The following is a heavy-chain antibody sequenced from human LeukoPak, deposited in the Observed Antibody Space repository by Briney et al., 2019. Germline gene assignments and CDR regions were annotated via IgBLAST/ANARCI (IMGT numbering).Heavy chain of an antibody. V-gene: IGHV3-43*01. Sequence: QPGGSLRLSCAASGFTFDDYTMHWVRQAPGKGLEWVSLISWDGGSTYYADSVKGRFTISRDNSKNSLYLQMNSLRTEDTALYYCAKGPQYSSSWYGPYYYYYYMDVWGKGTTVTVSS. CDR3: AKGPQYSSSWYGPYYYYYYMDV. CDR2: ISWDGGST. CDR1: GFTFDDYT. D-gene: IGHD6-13*01. J-gene: IGHJ6*03.